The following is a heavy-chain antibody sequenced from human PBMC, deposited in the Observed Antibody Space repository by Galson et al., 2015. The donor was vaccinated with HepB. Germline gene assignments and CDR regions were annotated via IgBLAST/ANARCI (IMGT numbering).Heavy chain of an antibody. CDR3: ARPSRPAGSLTAYDY. CDR2: ISAYNGNT. CDR1: GYTFTSYG. J-gene: IGHJ4*02. V-gene: IGHV1-18*04. D-gene: IGHD6-19*01. Sequence: SVKVSCKASGYTFTSYGISWVRQAPGQGLEWMGWISAYNGNTNYAQKLQGRVTMTTDTSTSTAYMELRSLRSDDTAVYYCARPSRPAGSLTAYDYWGQGTLVTVSS.